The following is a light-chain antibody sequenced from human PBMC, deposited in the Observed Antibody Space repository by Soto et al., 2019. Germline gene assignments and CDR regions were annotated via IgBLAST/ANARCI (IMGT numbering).Light chain of an antibody. Sequence: QSALTQPASMSGSPGQSITISCTGTSSDVGSYYPVSWFQQHPGKAPKLIIYEVNKRPSGDSDRFSGSKSGNTASLTISGLQAADEAEYYCCSYAGDTTFFVFGTGTKVTVL. CDR1: SSDVGSYYP. V-gene: IGLV2-23*02. J-gene: IGLJ1*01. CDR3: CSYAGDTTFFV. CDR2: EVN.